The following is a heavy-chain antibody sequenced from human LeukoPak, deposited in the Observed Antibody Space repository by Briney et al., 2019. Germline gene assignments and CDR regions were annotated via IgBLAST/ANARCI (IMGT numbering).Heavy chain of an antibody. CDR2: ISWNSGST. CDR1: GFTFDDYA. Sequence: GRSLRLSCAASGFTFDDYAMHWVRQAPGKGLEWVSGISWNSGSTGYADSVKGRFTISRDNAKNSLYLQMNSLRAEDTALYYCAKDGYCSSTSCYGGFDYWGQGTLVTVSS. V-gene: IGHV3-9*01. D-gene: IGHD2-2*01. CDR3: AKDGYCSSTSCYGGFDY. J-gene: IGHJ4*02.